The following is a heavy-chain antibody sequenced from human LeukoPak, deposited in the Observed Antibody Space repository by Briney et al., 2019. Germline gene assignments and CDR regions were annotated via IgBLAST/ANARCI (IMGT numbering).Heavy chain of an antibody. D-gene: IGHD3-10*01. CDR1: GGTFSSYA. J-gene: IGHJ6*02. V-gene: IGHV1-69*13. CDR2: IIPIFGTA. CDR3: ARDPSSRGGPLARMDV. Sequence: GASVKVSCKASGGTFSSYAISWVRQAPGQGLEWKGGIIPIFGTANYAQKFQGRVTITADESTSTAYMELSSLRSEDTAVYYCARDPSSRGGPLARMDVWGQGTTVTVSS.